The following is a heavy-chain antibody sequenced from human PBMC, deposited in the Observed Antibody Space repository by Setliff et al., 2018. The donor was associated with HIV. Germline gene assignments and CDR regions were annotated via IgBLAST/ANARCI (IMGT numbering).Heavy chain of an antibody. D-gene: IGHD2-2*01. CDR2: IKQDGTDK. J-gene: IGHJ4*02. Sequence: GGSLRLSCATSGFTFRDYWMSWVRQAPGKGLEWVANIKQDGTDKYYVDSVRGRFTISRDNARNSLFLQMNSLRVEDTAVYYCARDTCDTPSCYAGPRFVYWGQGNLVTVSS. CDR1: GFTFRDYW. V-gene: IGHV3-7*01. CDR3: ARDTCDTPSCYAGPRFVY.